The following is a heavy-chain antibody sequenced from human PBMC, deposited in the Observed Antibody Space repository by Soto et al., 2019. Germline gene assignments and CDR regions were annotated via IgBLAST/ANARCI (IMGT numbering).Heavy chain of an antibody. Sequence: EVQLAESGGGMVQPGGALRLSCVASGFTFSSYDMHWVRQAPGKGLEYVSSISSNGGTTSYGNSVKGRYTISRDNSNTTLSLQMGILRAEDIAVYDCERRVSGNYDYVGQGTLVTVSS. D-gene: IGHD1-7*01. CDR2: ISSNGGTT. CDR3: ERRVSGNYDY. V-gene: IGHV3-64*01. J-gene: IGHJ4*02. CDR1: GFTFSSYD.